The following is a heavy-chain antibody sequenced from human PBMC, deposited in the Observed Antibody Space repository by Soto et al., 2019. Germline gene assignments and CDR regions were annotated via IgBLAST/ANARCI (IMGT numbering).Heavy chain of an antibody. CDR1: GFTLTRSA. V-gene: IGHV3-23*01. J-gene: IGHJ4*02. D-gene: IGHD3-10*01. Sequence: GGSLRLSCAGSGFTLTRSAVSWVRQAPGKGLEWVSGISAGGGGTYYADSVKGRFTISRDNVNDTLYLQMNNLRAEDSGLYYCTRGPRPISTGTGAYWGKGTQVTVSS. CDR3: TRGPRPISTGTGAY. CDR2: ISAGGGGT.